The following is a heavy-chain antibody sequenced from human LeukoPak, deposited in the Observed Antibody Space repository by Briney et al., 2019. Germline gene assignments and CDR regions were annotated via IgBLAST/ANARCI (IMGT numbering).Heavy chain of an antibody. CDR2: IIPIFGTA. J-gene: IGHJ4*02. D-gene: IGHD6-13*01. CDR3: ARSRGYSSSWYTFDY. Sequence: GSSVKVSCKASGGTFSSYAISWVRQAPGQGLEWMGGIIPIFGTANYAQKFQGRVTITADKSTSTAYMELSSLRSEDTAVYYCARSRGYSSSWYTFDYWGQGTLVTVSS. V-gene: IGHV1-69*06. CDR1: GGTFSSYA.